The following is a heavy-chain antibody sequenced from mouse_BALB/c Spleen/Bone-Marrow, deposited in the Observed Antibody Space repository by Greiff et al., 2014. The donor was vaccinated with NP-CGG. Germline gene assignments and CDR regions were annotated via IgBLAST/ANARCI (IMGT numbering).Heavy chain of an antibody. D-gene: IGHD2-2*01. J-gene: IGHJ1*01. Sequence: EVQVVESGAELVKPGASVKLSCTASGFNIKDTYMHWVKQRPEQGLEWIGRIDPANGNTKYDPKFQGKATITADTSSNTAYLQLSSLTSEDTAVYYCANYVYGWYFDVWGAGTTVTVSS. CDR2: IDPANGNT. V-gene: IGHV14-3*02. CDR3: ANYVYGWYFDV. CDR1: GFNIKDTY.